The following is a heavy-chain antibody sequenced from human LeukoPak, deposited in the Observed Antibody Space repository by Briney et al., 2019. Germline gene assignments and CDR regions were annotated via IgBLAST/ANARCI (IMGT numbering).Heavy chain of an antibody. CDR3: VRGVSGSSLFDY. CDR1: GFTFSRYS. J-gene: IGHJ4*02. Sequence: PGGSLRLSCAASGFTFSRYSMNWVRQAPGKGLEWVSYISSGSSPIYYADSVKGRFTISRDDAKNSLYLQMNSLRAEDTAVYYCVRGVSGSSLFDYWGQGTLVPVSS. CDR2: ISSGSSPI. D-gene: IGHD1-26*01. V-gene: IGHV3-48*01.